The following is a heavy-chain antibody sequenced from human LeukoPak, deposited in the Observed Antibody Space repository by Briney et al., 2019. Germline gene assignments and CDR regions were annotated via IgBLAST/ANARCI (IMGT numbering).Heavy chain of an antibody. D-gene: IGHD6-13*01. CDR2: IIPTSGTA. V-gene: IGHV1-69*05. CDR1: GGTFSSYA. CDR3: ARGLVAYSSSFID. Sequence: SVKVSCKASGGTFSSYAISWVRQAPGQGLEWMGGIIPTSGTANYAQKFQGRVTITTDESTSTAYMELSSLRSEDTAVYYCARGLVAYSSSFIDWGQGTLVTVSS. J-gene: IGHJ4*02.